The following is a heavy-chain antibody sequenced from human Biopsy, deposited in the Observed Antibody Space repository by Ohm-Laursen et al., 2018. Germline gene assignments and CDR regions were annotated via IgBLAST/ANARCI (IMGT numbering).Heavy chain of an antibody. CDR2: IDWNSRNI. Sequence: SLRLSCAASGFSFDDFAMHWVRQNPGKGLEWVAGIDWNSRNINYGDSVKGRFSVSRDNAKNSLYLQMNSLRGEDTALYYCVKDTNWNYVWDRPGATKGMDVWGQGTTVTVSS. CDR1: GFSFDDFA. D-gene: IGHD1-7*01. CDR3: VKDTNWNYVWDRPGATKGMDV. J-gene: IGHJ6*02. V-gene: IGHV3-9*01.